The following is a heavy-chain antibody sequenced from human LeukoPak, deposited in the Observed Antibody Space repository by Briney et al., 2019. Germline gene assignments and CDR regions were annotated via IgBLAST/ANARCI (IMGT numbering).Heavy chain of an antibody. CDR2: IIPILGIA. CDR1: GGTFSSYA. D-gene: IGHD6-13*01. CDR3: ARAPYSSSWYPDY. V-gene: IGHV1-69*04. J-gene: IGHJ4*02. Sequence: SVKVSCKASGGTFSSYAISWVRQAPGQGLEWMGRIIPILGIANYAQKFQGRVTITADKSTSTAYMELSSLRSEDTAVYYCARAPYSSSWYPDYWGQGTLVTVSS.